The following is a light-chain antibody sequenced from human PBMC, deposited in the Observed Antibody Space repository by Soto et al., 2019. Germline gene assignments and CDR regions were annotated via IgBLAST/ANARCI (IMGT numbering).Light chain of an antibody. J-gene: IGLJ1*01. CDR3: AAWDDSLNGSYV. Sequence: QSVLTQPPSASGTPGQRVTISCSGSSFNIGSNTVNWYQQLPRTAPKLLIYSNNQRPSGVPDRFSGSKSGTSASLAISGLQSEDEADYYCAAWDDSLNGSYVFGTGTKVTVL. CDR1: SFNIGSNT. V-gene: IGLV1-44*01. CDR2: SNN.